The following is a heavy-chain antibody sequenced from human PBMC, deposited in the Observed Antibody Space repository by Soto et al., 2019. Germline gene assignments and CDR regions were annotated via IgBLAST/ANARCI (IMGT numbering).Heavy chain of an antibody. CDR2: MNPNSGNT. J-gene: IGHJ4*02. CDR3: ARDHNIVATIAFGY. V-gene: IGHV1-8*01. Sequence: GASVKVSCTASGYTFTSYDISWVRQATGQGLEWMGWMNPNSGNTGYAQKFQGRVTMTRNTSISTAYMELSSLRSEDTAVYYCARDHNIVATIAFGYWGQGTLVTGSS. D-gene: IGHD5-12*01. CDR1: GYTFTSYD.